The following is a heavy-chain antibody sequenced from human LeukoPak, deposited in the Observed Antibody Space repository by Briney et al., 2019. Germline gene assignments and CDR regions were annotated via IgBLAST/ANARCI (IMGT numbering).Heavy chain of an antibody. V-gene: IGHV4-59*08. CDR1: GGSISSYY. CDR2: IYYSGST. J-gene: IGHJ4*02. Sequence: ETLSLTCTVSGGSISSYYWSWIRQPPGKGLEWIGYIYYSGSTNYNPSLKGRVTISVDTSKNQFSLKLSSVTAADTAVYYCARGQLVRFDYWGQGTLVTVSS. D-gene: IGHD6-13*01. CDR3: ARGQLVRFDY.